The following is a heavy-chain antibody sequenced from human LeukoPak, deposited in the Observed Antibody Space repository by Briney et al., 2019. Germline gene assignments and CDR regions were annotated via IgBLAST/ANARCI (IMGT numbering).Heavy chain of an antibody. CDR3: ARGLVVVAATTRYNWFDP. D-gene: IGHD2-15*01. CDR2: INHSGST. Sequence: PSETLSLTCAVYGGSFSGYYWSWIRQPPGKGLEWIGEINHSGSTNYNPSLKSRVTIAVDTSKNQFSLKLSSVTAADTAVYYCARGLVVVAATTRYNWFDPWGQGTLVTVSS. CDR1: GGSFSGYY. J-gene: IGHJ5*02. V-gene: IGHV4-34*01.